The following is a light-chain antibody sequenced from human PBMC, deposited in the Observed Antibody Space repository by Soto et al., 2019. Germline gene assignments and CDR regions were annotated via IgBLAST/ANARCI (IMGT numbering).Light chain of an antibody. CDR1: QSVSSSY. CDR3: QQYGSSPVT. Sequence: TVLPQAPDTLSLSPGERPTLSCRASQSVSSSYLVWYQQKPGQAPRLLIYGASSRATGIPDRFSGSGSGTDFTLTISRLESEDFAVYYCQQYGSSPVTFGGGTRLEIK. V-gene: IGKV3-20*01. J-gene: IGKJ5*01. CDR2: GAS.